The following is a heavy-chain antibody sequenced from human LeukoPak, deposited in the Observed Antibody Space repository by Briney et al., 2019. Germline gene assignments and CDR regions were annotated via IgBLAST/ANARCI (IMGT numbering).Heavy chain of an antibody. CDR1: GFTFSSYG. Sequence: PGGSLRLSCAASGFTFSSYGIHWVRQAPGKGLEWVAFIRYDGSNKYYADSVKGRLTISRDNSKNTLYLQVNSLRVEDTAVYYCAKDSHPGYWGQGTLVTVSS. J-gene: IGHJ4*02. CDR3: AKDSHPGY. CDR2: IRYDGSNK. V-gene: IGHV3-30*02.